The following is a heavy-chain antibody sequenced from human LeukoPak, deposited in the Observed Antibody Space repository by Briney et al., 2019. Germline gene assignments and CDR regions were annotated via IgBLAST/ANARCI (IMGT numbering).Heavy chain of an antibody. Sequence: GGSLRLSCAASGFTFSDYYMSWIRQPPGKGLECVSYISSSGNTTYHADSVKGRFTISRDNSIKTLFLQMNSLGTDDTAVYYCARDGPYFGDYPYYFDYWGQGTLVTVSS. CDR1: GFTFSDYY. J-gene: IGHJ4*02. CDR3: ARDGPYFGDYPYYFDY. D-gene: IGHD4-17*01. CDR2: ISSSGNTT. V-gene: IGHV3-11*04.